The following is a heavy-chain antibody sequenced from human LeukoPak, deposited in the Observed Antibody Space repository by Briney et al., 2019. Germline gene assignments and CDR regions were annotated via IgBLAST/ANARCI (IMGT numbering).Heavy chain of an antibody. V-gene: IGHV4-31*03. J-gene: IGHJ4*02. D-gene: IGHD6-13*01. CDR1: GDSLSSGGYY. CDR2: IYYSGST. CDR3: ARAGYYLDY. Sequence: SQTLSLTCTVSGDSLSSGGYYWRWLRQHPGKGLGWIGYIYYSGSTYYNPSLKSRVTISVDTSKNQFSLKLSSVTAADTAVYYCARAGYYLDYWGQGTLVTVSS.